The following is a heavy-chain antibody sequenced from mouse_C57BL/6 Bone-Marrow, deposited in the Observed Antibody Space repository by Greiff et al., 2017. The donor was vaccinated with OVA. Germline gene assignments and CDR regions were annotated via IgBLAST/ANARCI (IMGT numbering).Heavy chain of an antibody. V-gene: IGHV1-4*01. CDR3: ARESISWFAY. D-gene: IGHD1-3*01. CDR2: INPSSGYT. Sequence: VKLVESGAELARPGASVKMSCKASGYTFTSYTMHWVKQRPGQGLEWIGYINPSSGYTKYNQKFKDKATLTADKSSSTAYMQLSSLTSEDSAVYYCARESISWFAYWGQGTLVTVSA. J-gene: IGHJ3*01. CDR1: GYTFTSYT.